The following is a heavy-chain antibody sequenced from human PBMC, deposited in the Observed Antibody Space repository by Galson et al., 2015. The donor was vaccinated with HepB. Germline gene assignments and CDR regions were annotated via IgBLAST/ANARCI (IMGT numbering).Heavy chain of an antibody. CDR1: GDTFSQYS. CDR3: ARETPDTYYFDY. V-gene: IGHV1-46*01. D-gene: IGHD2-15*01. CDR2: IFAGGGST. Sequence: SVKVSCKASGDTFSQYSFNWLRQAPGQGPEWMGKIFAGGGSTRYAERFQGRVTLTRDSSTSTIYMEVSSLRSDDTAVYYCARETPDTYYFDYWGQGTLVTVSS. J-gene: IGHJ4*02.